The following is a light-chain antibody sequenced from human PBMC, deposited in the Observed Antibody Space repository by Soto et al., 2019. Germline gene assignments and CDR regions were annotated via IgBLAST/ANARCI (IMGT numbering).Light chain of an antibody. CDR3: QQRNNWPYLT. Sequence: EIVLTQSPDTLSLSPGERATLSCRASQSVSGYLGWYQQKPGQAPRLLIYDASNRAYGVPARFRGSGSGTNFTFTIASLEPDDFAVYYCQQRNNWPYLTFGGGTRV. CDR1: QSVSGY. CDR2: DAS. V-gene: IGKV3-11*01. J-gene: IGKJ4*01.